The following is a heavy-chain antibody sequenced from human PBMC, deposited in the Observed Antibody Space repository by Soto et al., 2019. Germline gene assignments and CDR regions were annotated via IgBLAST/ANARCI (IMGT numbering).Heavy chain of an antibody. Sequence: SVKVSFKASGYSFSTYGISWVRQAPVQGLEWMGWISTSNGYTNYAQKFQGRVSMTTDTSTNTAYMEVRSLRSDDTAFYFCARDRSFDPLEWSPSDSYGMDVWGQGTSVTVSS. CDR1: GYSFSTYG. CDR3: ARDRSFDPLEWSPSDSYGMDV. V-gene: IGHV1-18*01. CDR2: ISTSNGYT. J-gene: IGHJ6*02. D-gene: IGHD3-3*01.